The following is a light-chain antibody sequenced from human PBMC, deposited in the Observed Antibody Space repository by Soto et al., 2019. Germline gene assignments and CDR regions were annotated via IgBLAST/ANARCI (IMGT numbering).Light chain of an antibody. Sequence: EIVLTQSPATLSLSPGERATLSCRASQSVSSYLAWYQQKPGQAPRLLIYDASNMATGIPARFSGGGSGTDFTLTMSSLEPEDCAVYYCQQRFNWPRFTFGQGTKLEIK. CDR2: DAS. V-gene: IGKV3-11*01. CDR1: QSVSSY. J-gene: IGKJ2*01. CDR3: QQRFNWPRFT.